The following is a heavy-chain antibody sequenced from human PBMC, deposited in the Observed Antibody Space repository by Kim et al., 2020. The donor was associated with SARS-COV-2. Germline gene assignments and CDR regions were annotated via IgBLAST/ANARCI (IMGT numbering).Heavy chain of an antibody. CDR1: GFTFSSYA. D-gene: IGHD3-10*01. V-gene: IGHV3-23*01. CDR3: AARSAGSYYYYYMDV. CDR2: ISGSGGST. Sequence: GGSLRLSCAASGFTFSSYAMSWVRQAPGKGLEWVSAISGSGGSTYYADSVKGRFTISRDNSKNTLYLQMNSLRAEDTAVYYCAARSAGSYYYYYMDVWGKGTTVTVSS. J-gene: IGHJ6*03.